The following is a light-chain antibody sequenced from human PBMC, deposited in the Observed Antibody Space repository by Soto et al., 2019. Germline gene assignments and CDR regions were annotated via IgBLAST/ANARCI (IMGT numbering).Light chain of an antibody. V-gene: IGLV1-44*01. CDR1: SSNIGSNT. CDR2: SNN. Sequence: QSVLTQPPSASGTPGQRVTISCSGGSSNIGSNTVNWYQQLPGTAPKLLIYSNNQRPSGVPDRFSGSKSGTSASLAISGLRSEDEADYYCAAWDDSLNGPVFGTGTKVTVL. J-gene: IGLJ1*01. CDR3: AAWDDSLNGPV.